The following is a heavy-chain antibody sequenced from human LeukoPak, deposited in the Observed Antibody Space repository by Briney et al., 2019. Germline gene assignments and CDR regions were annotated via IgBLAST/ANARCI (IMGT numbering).Heavy chain of an antibody. V-gene: IGHV3-23*01. J-gene: IGHJ4*02. Sequence: GGPLRLSCAASGFTFSSYAMSWVRQAPGKGLEWVSIITGSGGSTYCADSVKGRFTISRDNSKNTLYLQMDSLRADDTAVYYCAKGRDRATSHWGQGTLVTASS. CDR1: GFTFSSYA. CDR3: AKGRDRATSH. D-gene: IGHD1-26*01. CDR2: ITGSGGST.